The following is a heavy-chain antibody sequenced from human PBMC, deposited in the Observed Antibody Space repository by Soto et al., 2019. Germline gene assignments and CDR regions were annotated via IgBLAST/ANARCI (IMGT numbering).Heavy chain of an antibody. J-gene: IGHJ2*01. V-gene: IGHV3-74*01. Sequence: EVQLVESGGGLVQPGGSLRLSCAASGFTFSSYWMHWVRQAPGKGLVWVSRINSDGSSTSYADSVKGRFTITRDNAKNTGYLEMNILRAEDTAVYYCARGGSLNWSFDLWGRGTLVTVAS. D-gene: IGHD1-26*01. CDR2: INSDGSST. CDR3: ARGGSLNWSFDL. CDR1: GFTFSSYW.